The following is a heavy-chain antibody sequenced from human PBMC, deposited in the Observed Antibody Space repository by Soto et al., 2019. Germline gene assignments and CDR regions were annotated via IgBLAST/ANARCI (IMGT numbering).Heavy chain of an antibody. Sequence: QVQLQQWGAGLLKPSETLSLTSAVYGGSFSGYYWSWIRQPPGKGLEWIGEVNHSGSTNYNPSLDILGTISVDTSKTQFSMMVSSVPAADTAVYYCARGYIRNFDYWGQGTLVSASS. V-gene: IGHV4-34*01. J-gene: IGHJ4*02. CDR3: ARGYIRNFDY. CDR1: GGSFSGYY. CDR2: VNHSGST. D-gene: IGHD6-13*01.